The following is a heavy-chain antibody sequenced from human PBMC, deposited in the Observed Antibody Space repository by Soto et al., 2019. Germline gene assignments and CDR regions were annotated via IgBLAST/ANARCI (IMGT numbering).Heavy chain of an antibody. V-gene: IGHV5-51*01. CDR2: IYPGDSDT. J-gene: IGHJ6*03. Sequence: GESLKISCKGSGYSFTSYWIGWVRQMPGKGLEWMGIIYPGDSDTRYSPSFQGQVTISADKSISTAYLQWSSLKASDTAMYYCARHGYYDFWSGYYADYYYMDVWGNGTTVTASS. CDR1: GYSFTSYW. D-gene: IGHD3-3*01. CDR3: ARHGYYDFWSGYYADYYYMDV.